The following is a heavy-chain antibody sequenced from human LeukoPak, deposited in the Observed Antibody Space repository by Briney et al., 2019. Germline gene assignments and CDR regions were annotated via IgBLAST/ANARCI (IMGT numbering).Heavy chain of an antibody. Sequence: GGSLRLSCTASGFTFGDYAMSWFRQAPGKGLEWVGFIRSKAYGGTTEYAASVKGRFTISRDDSKSIAYLQMNSLKTEDTAVYYCTDYYDSSGYPLDWGQGTLVTVSS. CDR1: GFTFGDYA. D-gene: IGHD3-22*01. CDR3: TDYYDSSGYPLD. CDR2: IRSKAYGGTT. J-gene: IGHJ4*02. V-gene: IGHV3-49*03.